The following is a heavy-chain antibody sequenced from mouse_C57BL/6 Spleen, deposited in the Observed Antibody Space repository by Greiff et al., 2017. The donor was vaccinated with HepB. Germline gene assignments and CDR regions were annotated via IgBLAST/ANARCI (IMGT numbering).Heavy chain of an antibody. J-gene: IGHJ2*01. CDR3: ARHYYGSSGGY. CDR1: GYTFTSYW. D-gene: IGHD1-1*01. Sequence: QVQLQQSGAELVKPGASVKLSCKASGYTFTSYWMHWVKQRPGQGLEWIGMIHPNSGSTNYNEKFKSKATLTVDKSSSTAYMQLSSLTSEDSAVYYCARHYYGSSGGYWGQGTTLTVSS. V-gene: IGHV1-64*01. CDR2: IHPNSGST.